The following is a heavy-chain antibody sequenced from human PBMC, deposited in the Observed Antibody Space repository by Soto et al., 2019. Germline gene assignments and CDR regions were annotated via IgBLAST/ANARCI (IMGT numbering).Heavy chain of an antibody. CDR2: IYYSGST. Sequence: PSETLSLTCTVSGGSISSSSYYWGWIRQPPGKGLEWIGSIYYSGSTYYNPSLKSRVTISVDTSKNQFSLKLSSVTAADTAVYYCARARIRSSWSDDWGQGTLVTVAS. CDR3: ARARIRSSWSDD. D-gene: IGHD6-13*01. J-gene: IGHJ4*02. CDR1: GGSISSSSYY. V-gene: IGHV4-39*01.